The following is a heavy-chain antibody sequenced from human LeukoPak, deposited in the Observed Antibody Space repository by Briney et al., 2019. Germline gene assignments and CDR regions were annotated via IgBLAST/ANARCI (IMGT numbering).Heavy chain of an antibody. CDR3: ARGLYSGSQGSYFDY. V-gene: IGHV3-30-3*01. CDR1: GFTFSNYA. D-gene: IGHD1-26*01. CDR2: ISYDGGNK. J-gene: IGHJ4*02. Sequence: GGSLRLSCAASGFTFSNYAMRWVRQAPGKGLEWVAVISYDGGNKYYADSVKGRFTISRDNSKNTLFLQMNSLRGEDTAVYYCARGLYSGSQGSYFDYWGQGSLVTVSS.